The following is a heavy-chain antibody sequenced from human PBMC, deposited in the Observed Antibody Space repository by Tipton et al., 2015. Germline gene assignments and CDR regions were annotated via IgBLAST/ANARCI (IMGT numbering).Heavy chain of an antibody. J-gene: IGHJ4*02. Sequence: GLVKPSQTLTLTCAISGDSVSSNSDAWNWIRQSPSRGLEWLGRTYYRSRWYNDYAVSGKSRITINPDTSKNHFSLQLNSVTPEDTAVYYCARGSYGSVDYWGQGTLVTVSS. CDR1: GDSVSSNSDA. CDR3: ARGSYGSVDY. D-gene: IGHD5-18*01. CDR2: TYYRSRWYN. V-gene: IGHV6-1*01.